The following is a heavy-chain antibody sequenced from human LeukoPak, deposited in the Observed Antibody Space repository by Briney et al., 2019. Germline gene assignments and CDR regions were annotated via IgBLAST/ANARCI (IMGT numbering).Heavy chain of an antibody. CDR2: IKQDGTEK. D-gene: IGHD2-15*01. CDR3: TRDTGCPGGTCYSFYDS. V-gene: IGHV3-7*01. CDR1: GFTFSNYW. J-gene: IGHJ4*02. Sequence: GGSLRLSCAASGFTFSNYWMTWVRQAPGKGLEWVANIKQDGTEKYYVDSVKGRFTIARDNAEKSLYLQMNSLRAEDTAVYYCTRDTGCPGGTCYSFYDSWGQGTLVTVSS.